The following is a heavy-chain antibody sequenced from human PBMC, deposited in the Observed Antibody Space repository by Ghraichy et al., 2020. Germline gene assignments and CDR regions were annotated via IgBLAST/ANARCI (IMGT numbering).Heavy chain of an antibody. Sequence: SQTLSLTCTVSDGSIDNYYWTWIRQPPGKGLEWIGHIYYAGSVNYQPSLRSRVTISVDTSKNQFSLKLSSVTTADTAVYYCARDMETTFDYWGQGILVTVSS. D-gene: IGHD4-11*01. CDR1: DGSIDNYY. CDR2: IYYAGSV. V-gene: IGHV4-59*01. CDR3: ARDMETTFDY. J-gene: IGHJ4*02.